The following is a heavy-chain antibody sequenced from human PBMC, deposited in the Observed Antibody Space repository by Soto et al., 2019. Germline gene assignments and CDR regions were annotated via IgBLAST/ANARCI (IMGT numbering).Heavy chain of an antibody. J-gene: IGHJ3*02. Sequence: ETLSLTCTVSGGSISSYYWSWIRQPPGKGLEWIGYIYYSGSTNYNPSLKSRVTISVDTSKNQFSLKLSSVTAADTAVYYCASTHSSSSGRGYAFDIWGQGTMVTVSS. V-gene: IGHV4-59*01. CDR3: ASTHSSSSGRGYAFDI. CDR1: GGSISSYY. CDR2: IYYSGST. D-gene: IGHD6-6*01.